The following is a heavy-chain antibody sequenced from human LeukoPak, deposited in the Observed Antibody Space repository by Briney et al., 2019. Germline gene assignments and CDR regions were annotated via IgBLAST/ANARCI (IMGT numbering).Heavy chain of an antibody. CDR2: IYHSGST. CDR1: GYSISSGYY. Sequence: SETLSLTCTVSGYSISSGYYWGWIRQPPGKGLEWIGSIYHSGSTYYNPSLRSRVTISVDTSKNQFSLKLSSVTAADTAVYYCARVAYYYDSSGYWNTNYYYYMDVWGKGTTVTVSS. CDR3: ARVAYYYDSSGYWNTNYYYYMDV. V-gene: IGHV4-38-2*02. D-gene: IGHD3-22*01. J-gene: IGHJ6*03.